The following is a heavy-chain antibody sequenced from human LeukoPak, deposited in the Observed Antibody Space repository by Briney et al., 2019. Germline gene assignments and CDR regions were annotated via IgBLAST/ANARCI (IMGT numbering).Heavy chain of an antibody. CDR3: ARQEPFDLGSQWYFDL. CDR2: IYYSGST. V-gene: IGHV4-59*08. CDR1: GGSISSYY. J-gene: IGHJ2*01. D-gene: IGHD1-14*01. Sequence: SETLSLTCTVSGGSISSYYWSWIRQPPGKGLEWIGYIYYSGSTNYNPSLKSRVTISVDTSKNQFSLKLSSVTAADTAVYYCARQEPFDLGSQWYFDLWGRGTLVTVSS.